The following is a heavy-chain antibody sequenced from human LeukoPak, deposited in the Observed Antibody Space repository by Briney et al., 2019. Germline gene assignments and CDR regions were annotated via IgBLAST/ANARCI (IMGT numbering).Heavy chain of an antibody. CDR2: ISGRDGST. Sequence: ETLSLTCAVYGGSFSGYYWSWVRQAPGKGLEWVSGISGRDGSTYDADSVKGRFTISRDNSKNTLYLQMNSLRAEDTAVYYCARERSSGSYGWFDPWGQGTLITVSS. D-gene: IGHD3-10*01. CDR3: ARERSSGSYGWFDP. J-gene: IGHJ5*02. V-gene: IGHV3-23*01. CDR1: GGSFSGYY.